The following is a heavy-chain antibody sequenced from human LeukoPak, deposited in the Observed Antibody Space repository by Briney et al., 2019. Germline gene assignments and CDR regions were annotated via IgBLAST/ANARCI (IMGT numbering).Heavy chain of an antibody. CDR1: GYTLTELS. V-gene: IGHV1-24*01. D-gene: IGHD2-2*01. Sequence: ASVKVSCKVSGYTLTELSMHWVRQAPGKGLEWMGGFDPEDGEAIYAQKFQGRVTMTEDTSTVTAYMELSSLRSEDTAVYYCATSVVPAANYYYYYGMDVWGQGTTVTVSS. CDR3: ATSVVPAANYYYYYGMDV. J-gene: IGHJ6*02. CDR2: FDPEDGEA.